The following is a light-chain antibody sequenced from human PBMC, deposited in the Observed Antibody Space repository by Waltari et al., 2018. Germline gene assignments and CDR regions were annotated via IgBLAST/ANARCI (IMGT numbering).Light chain of an antibody. Sequence: EIVLTQSPGTLSSSPGETATLSCRASQSVSMNYLSWFQQKPGQAPRLLIYGASMRAAGVPDRFSGGGSGTDFTLTITRLEPEDFAVYYCQQFGLITFGGGTKVEIK. CDR2: GAS. J-gene: IGKJ4*01. CDR3: QQFGLIT. V-gene: IGKV3-20*01. CDR1: QSVSMNY.